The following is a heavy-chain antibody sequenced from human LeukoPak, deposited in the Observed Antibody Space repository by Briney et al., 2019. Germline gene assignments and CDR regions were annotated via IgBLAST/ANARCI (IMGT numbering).Heavy chain of an antibody. D-gene: IGHD6-19*01. J-gene: IGHJ6*02. V-gene: IGHV1-24*01. CDR1: GYTLTELS. Sequence: ASVKVSCKVSGYTLTELSMHWVRQAPGKGLEWMGGFDPEGGETIYAQMFQGRVTMTEDTSTDTAYMELSSLRSEDTAVYYCATEPKQFTNYYYGMDVWGQGTTVTVSS. CDR2: FDPEGGET. CDR3: ATEPKQFTNYYYGMDV.